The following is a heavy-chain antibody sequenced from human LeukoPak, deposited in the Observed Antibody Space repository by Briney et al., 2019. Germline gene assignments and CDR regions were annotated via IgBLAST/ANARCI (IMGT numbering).Heavy chain of an antibody. D-gene: IGHD3-10*01. Sequence: SQTLSLTCTVSGGSISSGGFHWSWIRQPAGKGLEWIGRFFTSGSTNYNPSLKSRVTISADTSKNQFSLRLSSVTAADTAVYYCARGAMVRALADWGQGTLVTVSS. J-gene: IGHJ4*02. CDR3: ARGAMVRALAD. V-gene: IGHV4-61*02. CDR2: FFTSGST. CDR1: GGSISSGGFH.